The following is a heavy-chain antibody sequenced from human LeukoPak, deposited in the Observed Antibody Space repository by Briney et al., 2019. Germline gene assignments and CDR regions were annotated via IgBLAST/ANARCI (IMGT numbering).Heavy chain of an antibody. J-gene: IGHJ4*02. D-gene: IGHD6-13*01. CDR2: ISYDGSNK. V-gene: IGHV3-30-3*01. CDR1: GFTFSSYA. Sequence: GGSLRLSCAASGFTFSSYAMHWVRQAPGKGLEWVAVISYDGSNKYYADSVKGRFTISRDNSKNTLYLQMNSLRAEDTAVYYCARLGYTAAAASSSASSPFDYWGQGTLVTVSS. CDR3: ARLGYTAAAASSSASSPFDY.